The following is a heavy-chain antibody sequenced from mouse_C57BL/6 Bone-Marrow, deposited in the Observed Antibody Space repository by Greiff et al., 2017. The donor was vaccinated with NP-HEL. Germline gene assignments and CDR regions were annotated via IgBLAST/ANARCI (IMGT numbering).Heavy chain of an antibody. CDR1: GFNFKDAY. J-gene: IGHJ3*01. Sequence: EVKLVESGAELVRPGASVKLSCTASGFNFKDAYMHWVKQRPEQGLEWIGWIYPENGDTEYASKFQGKATITADTSSNTAYLQLISLTSEDTAVYYCTTRYDDYDRYAYWGQGTLVTVTA. V-gene: IGHV14-4*01. D-gene: IGHD2-4*01. CDR2: IYPENGDT. CDR3: TTRYDDYDRYAY.